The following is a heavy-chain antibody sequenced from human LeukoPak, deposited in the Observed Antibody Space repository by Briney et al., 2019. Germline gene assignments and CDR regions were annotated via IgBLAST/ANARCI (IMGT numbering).Heavy chain of an antibody. CDR2: IYSSGSN. J-gene: IGHJ4*02. Sequence: SETLSLTCTVSGGSISSGTFSWTWIRQHPGKDLEWIGYIYSSGSNFYNPSLKGRVTISVDTSKNQFSLKLSCVTAADTAVYYCARDSPTNYFDYWGQGALVTVSS. V-gene: IGHV4-31*03. CDR3: ARDSPTNYFDY. CDR1: GGSISSGTFS.